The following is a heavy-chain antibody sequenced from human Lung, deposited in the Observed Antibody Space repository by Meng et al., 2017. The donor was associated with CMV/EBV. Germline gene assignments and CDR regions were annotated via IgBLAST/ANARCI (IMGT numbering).Heavy chain of an antibody. CDR1: GGSVSSGSFY. Sequence: GSLRLXCTVSGGSVSSGSFYWSWIRQPPAKGLEWIGYIYYSGSTKYNPSLKSRVTISVDMFKNQFSLKLSSVTAADTAVYYCARDSYSSSYPYSYYLGMDVWGQGXTVT. CDR2: IYYSGST. J-gene: IGHJ6*02. D-gene: IGHD6-6*01. CDR3: ARDSYSSSYPYSYYLGMDV. V-gene: IGHV4-61*01.